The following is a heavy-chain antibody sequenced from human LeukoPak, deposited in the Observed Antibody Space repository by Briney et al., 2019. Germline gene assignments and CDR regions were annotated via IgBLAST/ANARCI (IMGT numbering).Heavy chain of an antibody. CDR3: ARHPISRIYCSSTSCYLNY. CDR2: IYYSGST. Sequence: SETLSLTCTVSGGSISSSSYYWGWIRQPPGKGLEWLGSIYYSGSTYYNPSLKSRVTISVDTSKNQFSLKLSSVTAADTAVYYCARHPISRIYCSSTSCYLNYWGQGTLVTVSS. J-gene: IGHJ4*02. D-gene: IGHD2-2*01. V-gene: IGHV4-39*01. CDR1: GGSISSSSYY.